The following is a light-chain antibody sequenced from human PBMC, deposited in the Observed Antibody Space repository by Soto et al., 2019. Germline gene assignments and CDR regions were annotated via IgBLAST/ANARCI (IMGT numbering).Light chain of an antibody. Sequence: DIVMTQSPDSLAVSLGERATINCKSSQSVLYSSNNKNYLAWYQQKPGQPPKLLIYWASTRASGVPDRFSGSGSGTDFTLTISSLQAEDVAVYYCQQYYSTPWTVGQGTKVEIK. V-gene: IGKV4-1*01. CDR2: WAS. CDR3: QQYYSTPWT. J-gene: IGKJ1*01. CDR1: QSVLYSSNNKNY.